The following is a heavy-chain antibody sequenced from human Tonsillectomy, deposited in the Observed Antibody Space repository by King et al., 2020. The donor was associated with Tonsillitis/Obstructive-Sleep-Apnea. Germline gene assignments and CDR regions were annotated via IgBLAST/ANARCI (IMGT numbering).Heavy chain of an antibody. Sequence: QVQLVESGAEVKKPGSSVKVSCKASGGTFSSYAISWVRQAPGQGLEWMGGIIPIFGTANYAQRFQGRVTITADESTSTAYMELSSLGSEDTAVYYCARSSGDIVVGPALIYYYYYMDGWGKATTVTVSS. CDR3: ARSSGDIVVGPALIYYYYYMDG. J-gene: IGHJ6*03. CDR2: IIPIFGTA. D-gene: IGHD2-2*01. CDR1: GGTFSSYA. V-gene: IGHV1-69*01.